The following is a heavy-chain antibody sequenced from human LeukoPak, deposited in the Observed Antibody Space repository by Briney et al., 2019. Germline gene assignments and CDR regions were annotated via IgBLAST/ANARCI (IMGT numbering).Heavy chain of an antibody. CDR1: GYTFRSYA. V-gene: IGHV1-3*01. J-gene: IGHJ6*02. CDR3: ARGTGCTGGSCSYYGMDV. D-gene: IGHD2-15*01. CDR2: INAGNGDT. Sequence: ASVKDSCKGSGYTFRSYAMHWVRQAPGQRLEWMGWINAGNGDTKYSQKFQGRVTITRDTSATTAYMELSSLRSEDTAVYYCARGTGCTGGSCSYYGMDVWGQGTTVTVSS.